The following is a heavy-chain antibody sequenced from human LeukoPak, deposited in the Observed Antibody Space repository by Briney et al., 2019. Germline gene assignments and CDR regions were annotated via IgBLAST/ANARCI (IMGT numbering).Heavy chain of an antibody. V-gene: IGHV4-39*01. J-gene: IGHJ4*02. CDR3: ARGLRYFDWSIRGGSYYFDY. CDR2: IYYSGST. D-gene: IGHD3-9*01. Sequence: SETLSLTCTVSGASISSGSYYWSWIRQPAGKGLEWIGSIYYSGSTYYNPSLKSRVTISVDTSKNQFSLKLSSVTAADTAVYYCARGLRYFDWSIRGGSYYFDYWGQGTLVTVSS. CDR1: GASISSGSYY.